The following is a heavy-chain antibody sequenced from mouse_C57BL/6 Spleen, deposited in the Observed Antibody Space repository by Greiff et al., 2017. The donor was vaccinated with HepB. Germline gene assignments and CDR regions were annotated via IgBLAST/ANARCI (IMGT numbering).Heavy chain of an antibody. V-gene: IGHV1-66*01. CDR2: IYPGSGNT. Sequence: VMLVESGPELVKPGASVKISCKASGYSFTSYYIHWVKQRPGQGLEWIGWIYPGSGNTKYNEKFKGRATLTADTSSSTAYMQLSSLTSEDSAVYYCAREETAQALWFAYWGQGTTLTVSS. D-gene: IGHD3-2*02. CDR1: GYSFTSYY. CDR3: AREETAQALWFAY. J-gene: IGHJ2*01.